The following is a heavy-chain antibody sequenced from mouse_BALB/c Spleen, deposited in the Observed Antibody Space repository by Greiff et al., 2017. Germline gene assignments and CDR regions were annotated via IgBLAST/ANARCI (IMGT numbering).Heavy chain of an antibody. J-gene: IGHJ4*01. V-gene: IGHV5-6-2*01. CDR2: INSNGGST. CDR1: GFTFSSYY. Sequence: MLVESGGGLVKLGGSLKLSCAASGFTFSSYYMSWVRQTPEKRLEFVAAINSNGGSTYYPDTVKGRFTISRDNAKNTLYLQMSSLKSEDTALYYCARNYAMDYWGQGTSVTVSS. CDR3: ARNYAMDY.